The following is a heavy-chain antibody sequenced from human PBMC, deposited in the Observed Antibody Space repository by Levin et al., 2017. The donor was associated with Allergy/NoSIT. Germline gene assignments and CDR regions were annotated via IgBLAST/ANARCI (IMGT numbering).Heavy chain of an antibody. CDR1: GGSISSGSYY. CDR2: IYSSGIA. J-gene: IGHJ4*02. V-gene: IGHV4-61*02. Sequence: LRLSCKVSGGSISSGSYYWSWIRQPAAKGLEWIGRIYSSGIANYNPSLKSRVTISVDTSKNQFSLKLSSVTAAETAVYYCARAEVGSEHWGQGTLVTVSS. CDR3: ARAEVGSEH. D-gene: IGHD3-10*01.